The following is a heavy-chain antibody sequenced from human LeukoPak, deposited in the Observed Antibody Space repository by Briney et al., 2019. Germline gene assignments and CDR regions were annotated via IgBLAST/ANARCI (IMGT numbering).Heavy chain of an antibody. Sequence: ASVKVSCKASGYTFTSYAMHWVRQAPGQGLEWMGWINAGNGNTKYSQKFQGRVTITRDTSASTAYMELSSLRSEDTAVYYCARADQWIQLWGGSYGMDVWGQGTTVTVSS. CDR3: ARADQWIQLWGGSYGMDV. V-gene: IGHV1-3*01. J-gene: IGHJ6*02. CDR2: INAGNGNT. D-gene: IGHD5-18*01. CDR1: GYTFTSYA.